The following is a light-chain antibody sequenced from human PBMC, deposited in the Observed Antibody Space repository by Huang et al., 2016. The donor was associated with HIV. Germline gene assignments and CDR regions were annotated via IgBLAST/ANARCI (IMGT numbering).Light chain of an antibody. CDR1: QSFGRW. Sequence: DIQMTQSPFTLSASVGDVVTITCRASQSFGRWLAWYQQKPGKAPSLLIFKASSLERGVPSRFIGSGSGTEFILTISGLQPVDSATYYCQQYDTFPWTFGQGTKVEIK. V-gene: IGKV1-5*03. CDR2: KAS. J-gene: IGKJ1*01. CDR3: QQYDTFPWT.